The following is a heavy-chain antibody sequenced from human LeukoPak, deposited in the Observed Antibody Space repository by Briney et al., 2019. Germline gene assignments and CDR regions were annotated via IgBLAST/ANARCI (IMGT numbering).Heavy chain of an antibody. CDR3: ARGDYYYDSSGYPGH. Sequence: QPGGSLRLSCVASRFTFSSYVMGWVRQAPGKGLECVSAISGSGHKSYYADSVEGRFTVSRDNSRNTLFLQMNSLRAEDTAVYYCARGDYYYDSSGYPGHWGQGTLVTVSS. CDR1: RFTFSSYV. V-gene: IGHV3-23*01. CDR2: ISGSGHKS. D-gene: IGHD3-22*01. J-gene: IGHJ4*02.